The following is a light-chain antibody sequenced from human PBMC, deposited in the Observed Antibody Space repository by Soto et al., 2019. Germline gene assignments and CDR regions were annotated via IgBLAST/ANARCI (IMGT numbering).Light chain of an antibody. CDR1: QHIGVY. J-gene: IGKJ1*01. Sequence: DSQMTQSPSSLSASVRDRVTITCRASQHIGVYLNWYQKKPGKAPKLLIHAASSLHSGVPSTFSGSGSGTDFALTISSLQPEDFATYYCHQTAANPWTFAQGTKVDIK. V-gene: IGKV1-39*01. CDR3: HQTAANPWT. CDR2: AAS.